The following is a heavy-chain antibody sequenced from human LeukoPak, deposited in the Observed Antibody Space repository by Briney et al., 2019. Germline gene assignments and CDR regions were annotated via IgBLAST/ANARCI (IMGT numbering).Heavy chain of an antibody. CDR2: IKSNTDGGTT. CDR3: SWRGSSYDY. Sequence: GGSLRLSCAASGFTFNNAWMNWARRAPGKELEWVGRIKSNTDGGTTDQAAFAKGRFTISRDDSKNTLYLQMNSLKIEDTAVYYCSWRGSSYDYWGRGTLVTVSS. V-gene: IGHV3-15*07. CDR1: GFTFNNAW. J-gene: IGHJ4*02. D-gene: IGHD1-26*01.